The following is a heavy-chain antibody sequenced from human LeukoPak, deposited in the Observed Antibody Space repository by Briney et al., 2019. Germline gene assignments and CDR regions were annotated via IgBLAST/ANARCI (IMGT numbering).Heavy chain of an antibody. D-gene: IGHD2-15*01. J-gene: IGHJ4*02. Sequence: ASVKVSCKASGYTFTGYYMHWVRQAPGQGLEWMGWINPNSGGTNYAQKFQGRVTMTRDTSISTAYMELSRLRSDDTAVYYCARDGGYCSGGSCSAQFDYWGRGTLVTVSS. CDR1: GYTFTGYY. CDR3: ARDGGYCSGGSCSAQFDY. CDR2: INPNSGGT. V-gene: IGHV1-2*02.